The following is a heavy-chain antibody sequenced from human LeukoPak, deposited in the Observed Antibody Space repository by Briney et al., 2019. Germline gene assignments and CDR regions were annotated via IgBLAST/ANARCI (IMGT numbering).Heavy chain of an antibody. J-gene: IGHJ6*03. CDR2: IYPGDSDT. Sequence: GESLKISCKGSGYSFTSYWIGWVRQMPGKGLEWMGIIYPGDSDTRYSPSFQGQVTISADKSISTAYLEWSSLKASDTAIYYCARQGAAGKYYYYYMDVWGKGTTVTVSS. V-gene: IGHV5-51*01. CDR3: ARQGAAGKYYYYYMDV. CDR1: GYSFTSYW. D-gene: IGHD6-13*01.